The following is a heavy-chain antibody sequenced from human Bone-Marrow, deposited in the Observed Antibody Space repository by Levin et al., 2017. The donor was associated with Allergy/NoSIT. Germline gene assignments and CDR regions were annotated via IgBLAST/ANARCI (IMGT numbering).Heavy chain of an antibody. CDR3: ARARIAAERGAFDI. CDR1: GFTFDDYG. V-gene: IGHV3-20*04. D-gene: IGHD6-13*01. J-gene: IGHJ3*02. Sequence: PGGSLRLSCAASGFTFDDYGMSWVRQAPGKGLEWVSGINWNGGSTGYADSVKGRFTISRDNAKNSLYLQMNRLRAEDTALYYCARARIAAERGAFDIWGQGTMVTVSS. CDR2: INWNGGST.